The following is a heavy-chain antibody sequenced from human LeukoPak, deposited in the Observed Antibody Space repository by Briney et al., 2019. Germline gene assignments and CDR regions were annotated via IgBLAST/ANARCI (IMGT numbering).Heavy chain of an antibody. D-gene: IGHD4-11*01. CDR3: ARGAGDSNPYDY. CDR2: ISAYNGNT. J-gene: IGHJ4*02. CDR1: GYTFTSXX. Sequence: ASGYTFTSXXXXXVRQXPGQXXXXMGWISAYNGNTNYAQKLQGRVTMTTDTSTSTAYMELRSLRSDDTAVYYCARGAGDSNPYDYWGQGTLVTVSS. V-gene: IGHV1-18*01.